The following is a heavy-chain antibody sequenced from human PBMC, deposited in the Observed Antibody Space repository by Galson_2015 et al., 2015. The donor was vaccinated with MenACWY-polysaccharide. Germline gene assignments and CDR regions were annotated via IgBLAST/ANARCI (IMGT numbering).Heavy chain of an antibody. J-gene: IGHJ4*02. D-gene: IGHD6-19*01. CDR2: IYTSGST. V-gene: IGHV4-4*07. CDR3: ARMYSSGSTYYFDY. Sequence: IYTSGSTNYNPSLKSRVTMSVDTSKNQFSLKLSSVTAADTAVYYCARMYSSGSTYYFDYWGQGTLVTVSS.